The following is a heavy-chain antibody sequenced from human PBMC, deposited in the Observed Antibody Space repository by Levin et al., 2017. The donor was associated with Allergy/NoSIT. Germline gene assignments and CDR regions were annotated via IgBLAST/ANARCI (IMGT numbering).Heavy chain of an antibody. CDR3: ASRQVWAYDSSGYSKYYFDY. D-gene: IGHD3-22*01. CDR2: INHSGST. V-gene: IGHV4-34*01. CDR1: GGSFSGYY. J-gene: IGHJ4*02. Sequence: SETLSLTCAVYGGSFSGYYWSWIRQPPGKGLEWIGEINHSGSTNYNPSLKSRVTISVDTSKNQFSLKLSSVTAADTAVYYCASRQVWAYDSSGYSKYYFDYWGQGTLVTVSS.